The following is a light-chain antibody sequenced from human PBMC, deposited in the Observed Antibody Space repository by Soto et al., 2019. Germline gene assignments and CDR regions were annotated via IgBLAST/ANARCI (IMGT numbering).Light chain of an antibody. Sequence: EIVLTQSPGTLSLSPGERATLSCRASQSVSSNYLAWYQQKPGQAPRLLIYGASNRATGIPDRFSGSGSGTDFTITISRLEHEDFSVYYCQQYGSSPPITFGQGTRLEIK. CDR1: QSVSSNY. CDR3: QQYGSSPPIT. J-gene: IGKJ5*01. V-gene: IGKV3-20*01. CDR2: GAS.